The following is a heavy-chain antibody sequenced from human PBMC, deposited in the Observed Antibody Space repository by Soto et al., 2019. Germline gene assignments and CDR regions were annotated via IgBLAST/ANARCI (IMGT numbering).Heavy chain of an antibody. CDR1: GFTFSDYP. D-gene: IGHD4-4*01. J-gene: IGHJ4*02. V-gene: IGHV3-30-3*01. CDR2: ISYDKTNK. Sequence: QVQLVESGGGVVQPGRSLRLSCAASGFTFSDYPMHWVRQAPGKGLEWVAVISYDKTNKYHTDSVKGRFTISRDNSKNTLYLQMNSLRAEDAAVYYCARDGRLYKEGEEMTTITLDYWGQGTLVTVSS. CDR3: ARDGRLYKEGEEMTTITLDY.